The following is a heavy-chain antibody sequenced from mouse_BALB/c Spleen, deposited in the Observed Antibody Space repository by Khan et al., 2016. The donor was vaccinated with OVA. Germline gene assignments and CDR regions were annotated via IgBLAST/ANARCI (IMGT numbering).Heavy chain of an antibody. V-gene: IGHV1-7*01. CDR2: INPSTAYT. Sequence: QVQLQQSGVELAKPGASVKMSCKASGYTFINYWILWVKQRPGQGLEWIGYINPSTAYTEYNQNFKDKATLTADKSSRTAYMQLSSLTSEDSAVYYCARRGLRWDFDYWGQGTTLTVSS. D-gene: IGHD1-1*01. CDR1: GYTFINYW. J-gene: IGHJ2*01. CDR3: ARRGLRWDFDY.